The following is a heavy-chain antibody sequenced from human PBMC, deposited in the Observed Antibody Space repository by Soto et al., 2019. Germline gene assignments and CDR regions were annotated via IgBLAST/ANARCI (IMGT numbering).Heavy chain of an antibody. Sequence: EVQLLESGGGLVQPGGSLRLSCAASGFTFSNYAMSWVRQAPGKGLEWVSSISGSGSTKYYPDPVKGRFTISRDNSKNTLYLQMNSLRTEDTDVYYCAKKGLINGHGDDFYYYLDVWGQGTTVTVSS. V-gene: IGHV3-23*01. CDR3: AKKGLINGHGDDFYYYLDV. J-gene: IGHJ6*02. D-gene: IGHD2-21*02. CDR1: GFTFSNYA. CDR2: ISGSGSTK.